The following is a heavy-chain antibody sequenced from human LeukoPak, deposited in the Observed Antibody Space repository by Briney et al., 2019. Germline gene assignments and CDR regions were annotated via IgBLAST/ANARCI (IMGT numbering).Heavy chain of an antibody. Sequence: PSETLSLTCAVSGGSISSSNWWSWVRQPPGKGLEWIGYIYYSGSTNYNPSLKSRVTISVDTSKNQFSLKLSSVTAADTAVYYCARLSGYSYGSFDYWGQGTLVTVSS. D-gene: IGHD5-18*01. CDR2: IYYSGST. CDR1: GGSISSSNW. V-gene: IGHV4-4*02. J-gene: IGHJ4*02. CDR3: ARLSGYSYGSFDY.